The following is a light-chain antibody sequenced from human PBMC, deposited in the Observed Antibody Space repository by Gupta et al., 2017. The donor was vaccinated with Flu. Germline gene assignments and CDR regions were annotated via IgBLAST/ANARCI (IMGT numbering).Light chain of an antibody. Sequence: EVVLTQSPATLSSSPGERATLSCRASQNVNNYLAWFQQKPDQAPRLLIYDASNRATGTPARFSGSGSGTDFTLTISSLEPEDFAVYYCQQRNNLPLTFGPGTKVDIK. J-gene: IGKJ3*01. V-gene: IGKV3-11*01. CDR1: QNVNNY. CDR3: QQRNNLPLT. CDR2: DAS.